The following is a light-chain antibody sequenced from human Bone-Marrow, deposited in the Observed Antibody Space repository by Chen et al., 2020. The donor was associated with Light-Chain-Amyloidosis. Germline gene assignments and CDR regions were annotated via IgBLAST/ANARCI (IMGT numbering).Light chain of an antibody. J-gene: IGLJ3*02. Sequence: NFMLTQPHSVSESPGKTVIISCTRSSGSIATNYVQWSQQRPGSSPTTVIYEDDQRPSGVPDRFSGSIDRSSDSASLTVSGLENEDEADYYCQSYQGSSQGVFGGGTKLTVL. CDR3: QSYQGSSQGV. CDR2: EDD. CDR1: SGSIATNY. V-gene: IGLV6-57*01.